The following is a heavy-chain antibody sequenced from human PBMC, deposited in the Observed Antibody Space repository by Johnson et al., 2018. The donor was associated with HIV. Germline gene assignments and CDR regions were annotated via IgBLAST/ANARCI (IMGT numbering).Heavy chain of an antibody. V-gene: IGHV3-30*14. CDR3: ARRADAFDI. CDR2: ISYDGSNK. Sequence: QVQLVESGGGVVQPGRSLRLSCAASGFTFSSYAMHWVRQAPGKGLEWVAVISYDGSNKYYADSVKGRFTISRENAKNSLYLQMNSLRAGDTAVYYCARRADAFDIGGQGTMVTVSS. CDR1: GFTFSSYA. J-gene: IGHJ3*02.